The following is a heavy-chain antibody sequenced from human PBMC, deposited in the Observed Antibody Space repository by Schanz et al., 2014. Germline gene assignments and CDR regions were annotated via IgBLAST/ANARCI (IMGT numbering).Heavy chain of an antibody. V-gene: IGHV3-48*04. CDR1: GFSFGTYA. J-gene: IGHJ4*02. Sequence: EVHLLESGGGLVQPGGSLRLSCAASGFSFGTYAMSWVRQAPGKGLEWISFINTGSNYINYADSVKGRFTISRDNTKNSLFLQMNSLRAEDTAVYYCVRDSFFAFDYWGQGTLVTVSS. CDR2: INTGSNYI. D-gene: IGHD3-3*01. CDR3: VRDSFFAFDY.